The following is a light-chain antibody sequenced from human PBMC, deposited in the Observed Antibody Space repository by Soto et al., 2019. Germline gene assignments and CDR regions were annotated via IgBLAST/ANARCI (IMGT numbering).Light chain of an antibody. CDR3: QQSYTTPRT. J-gene: IGKJ1*01. CDR1: QSINTN. Sequence: IQMTQSPSSLSASVGDGVTITCRTSQSINTNLNWYQQKPGKAPKLLIYGAFSLQSGVPSRFSGSGSGTDFTLTISSLQPEDCANYYCQQSYTTPRTFGQGTKVASK. V-gene: IGKV1-39*01. CDR2: GAF.